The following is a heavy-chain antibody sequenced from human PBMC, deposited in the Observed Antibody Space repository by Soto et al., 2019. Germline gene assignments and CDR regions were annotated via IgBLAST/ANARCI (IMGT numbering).Heavy chain of an antibody. CDR3: ARELGYCSSTSCYKGYYGMDV. CDR1: GLTLRSYA. V-gene: IGHV3-23*01. Sequence: EGQLLQSGGDLVQPGGSLRLSCAGPGLTLRSYAMTWIRQTPEKGLEWVSTISGRSGVPSYADSVNGRFTVSRDNSKNTLYLQMNSLRAEDTAVYYCARELGYCSSTSCYKGYYGMDVWGPGTTVTVS. D-gene: IGHD2-2*02. J-gene: IGHJ6*02. CDR2: ISGRSGVP.